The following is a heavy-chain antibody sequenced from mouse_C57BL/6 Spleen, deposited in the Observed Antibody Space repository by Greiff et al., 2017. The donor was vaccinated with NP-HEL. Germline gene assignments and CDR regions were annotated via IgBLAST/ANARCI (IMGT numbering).Heavy chain of an antibody. CDR3: ARDDSLYSRYFDG. Sequence: EVKLVESGGGLVKPGGSLKLSCAASGFTFSSYAMSWVRQTPEKRLEWVATISDGGSYTYYPDNVKGRFTISRDNAKNNLYLQMSHLKSEDTAMYYCARDDSLYSRYFDGWGTGTTVTVSS. CDR2: ISDGGSYT. D-gene: IGHD1-1*01. CDR1: GFTFSSYA. J-gene: IGHJ1*03. V-gene: IGHV5-4*01.